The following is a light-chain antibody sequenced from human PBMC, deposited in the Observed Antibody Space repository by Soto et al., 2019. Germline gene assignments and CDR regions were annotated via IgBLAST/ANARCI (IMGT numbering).Light chain of an antibody. CDR1: SSDVGGYNY. CDR2: DGS. Sequence: QSALTQPASVSVSPGQSITISCAGTSSDVGGYNYVSWYQQHPGKAPKLMIYDGSNRPSGVSNRFSVSKSGNTASLTISGLQAEDEADYYCSSYTSSSTSFGTGTKVTVL. V-gene: IGLV2-14*01. CDR3: SSYTSSSTS. J-gene: IGLJ1*01.